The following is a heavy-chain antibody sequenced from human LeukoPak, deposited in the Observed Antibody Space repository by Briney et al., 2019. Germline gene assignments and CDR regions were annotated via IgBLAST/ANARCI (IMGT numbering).Heavy chain of an antibody. Sequence: SETLSLTCTVSGGSISSDDYYWRWIRQPPGKGLEWIGYIYFSGTTYYNPSLKSRVTISIDTSKNQFSLKLSSVTAADRAVYYCARHRKNSGSYWLRFDYWGQGILVTVSS. CDR2: IYFSGTT. D-gene: IGHD1-26*01. V-gene: IGHV4-30-4*01. CDR1: GGSISSDDYY. CDR3: ARHRKNSGSYWLRFDY. J-gene: IGHJ4*02.